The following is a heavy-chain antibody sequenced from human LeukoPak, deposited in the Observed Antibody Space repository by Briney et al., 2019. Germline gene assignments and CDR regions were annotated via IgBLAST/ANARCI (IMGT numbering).Heavy chain of an antibody. V-gene: IGHV4-61*08. D-gene: IGHD3-10*01. CDR1: GGSISSGGYY. CDR3: ARAYYGSGSPSPYYYYGMDV. CDR2: IYYSGST. Sequence: SETLSLTCTVSGGSISSGGYYWSWIRQPRGTGLEWIGSIYYSGSTNYNPSLKSRVTISVDTSKNQFSLKLSSVTAADTAVYYCARAYYGSGSPSPYYYYGMDVWGQGTTVTVSS. J-gene: IGHJ6*02.